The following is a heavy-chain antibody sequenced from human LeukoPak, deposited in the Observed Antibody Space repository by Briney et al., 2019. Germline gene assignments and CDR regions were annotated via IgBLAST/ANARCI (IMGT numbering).Heavy chain of an antibody. CDR2: IDPSDSET. CDR1: GYSFTSYC. J-gene: IGHJ4*02. V-gene: IGHV5-51*01. Sequence: NRGESLKISCKVSGYSFTSYCIGWVRQMPGKGLEWMGIIDPSDSETRYTPSFQGQVTISVDKSLTTAYLQWNSLRASDTAMYYCARQTAMGRSGDYWGQGTLVTVSS. D-gene: IGHD5-18*01. CDR3: ARQTAMGRSGDY.